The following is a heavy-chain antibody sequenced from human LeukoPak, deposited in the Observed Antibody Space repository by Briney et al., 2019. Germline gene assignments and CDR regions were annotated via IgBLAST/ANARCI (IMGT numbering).Heavy chain of an antibody. J-gene: IGHJ6*02. CDR3: ARGVLEWSYYYYYGMDV. CDR2: IYHSGST. V-gene: IGHV4-30-2*01. D-gene: IGHD3-3*01. Sequence: PSQTLSLTCAVSGGSISSGGYSWSWIRQPPGKGLEWIGDIYHSGSTYYNPSLKSRVTISVDRSKNQFSLKLSSVTAADTAVYYCARGVLEWSYYYYYGMDVWGQGTTVTVSS. CDR1: GGSISSGGYS.